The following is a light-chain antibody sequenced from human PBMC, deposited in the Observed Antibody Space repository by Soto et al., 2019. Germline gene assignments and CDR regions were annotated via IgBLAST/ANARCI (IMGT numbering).Light chain of an antibody. CDR3: MQSIPLPIT. V-gene: IGKV2D-29*01. Sequence: EIVMTQTPLSLSVTPGQSASISCKSSQSLLHSEGQTYLYWYLQKPGQPPQIMFYEVSNRFPGVXDXXTAVGSVTDFTLKISRVEAEDVGIYYCMQSIPLPITFGPGTKVDIK. J-gene: IGKJ3*01. CDR2: EVS. CDR1: QSLLHSEGQTY.